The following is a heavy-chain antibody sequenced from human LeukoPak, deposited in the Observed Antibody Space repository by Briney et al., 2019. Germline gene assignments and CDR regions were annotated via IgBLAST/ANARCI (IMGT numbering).Heavy chain of an antibody. CDR1: GGTLSSYA. CDR2: IIPTLEVA. V-gene: IGHV1-69*04. J-gene: IGHJ4*02. CDR3: ARVISGTWLWF. Sequence: ASVKVSCKASGGTLSSYAITWVRQAPGLGLEWMGRIIPTLEVANYAQKFQGRVAITADKSTSTAYMELSSLRPEDTAVYYCARVISGTWLWFWGQGTLVTVSS. D-gene: IGHD1-14*01.